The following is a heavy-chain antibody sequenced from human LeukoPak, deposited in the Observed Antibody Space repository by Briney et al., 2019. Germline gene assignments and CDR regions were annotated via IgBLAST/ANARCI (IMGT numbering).Heavy chain of an antibody. V-gene: IGHV3-23*01. Sequence: GGSLRLSCAASGFTLSSYWMHWVRQAPGKGLEWVSGVSGSGGSTDYADSVKGRFTISSDNSKNTLYLQLNSLRVEDTAVYYCAKTSGSDYWGYYYDYWGQGTLVTVSS. D-gene: IGHD3-22*01. CDR3: AKTSGSDYWGYYYDY. J-gene: IGHJ4*02. CDR2: VSGSGGST. CDR1: GFTLSSYW.